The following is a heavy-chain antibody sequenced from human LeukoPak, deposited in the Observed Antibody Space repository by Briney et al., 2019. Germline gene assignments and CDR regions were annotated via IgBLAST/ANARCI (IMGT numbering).Heavy chain of an antibody. CDR2: IYYSGST. D-gene: IGHD6-13*01. Sequence: SETLSLTCTVSGGSISSHYWSWIRQPPGKGLGWIGYIYYSGSTNYNPSLKSRVTISVDTSKNQFSLKLSSVTAADTAVYYCARADSRAFDYWGQGTLVTVSS. CDR3: ARADSRAFDY. CDR1: GGSISSHY. V-gene: IGHV4-59*11. J-gene: IGHJ4*02.